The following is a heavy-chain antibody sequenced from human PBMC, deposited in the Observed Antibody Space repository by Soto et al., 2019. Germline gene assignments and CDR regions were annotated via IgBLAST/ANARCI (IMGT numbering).Heavy chain of an antibody. D-gene: IGHD3-10*01. CDR3: ARDVARWGSGSYYNPRPKTWFDP. J-gene: IGHJ5*02. Sequence: PGGSLRLSCAASGFTFSSYWMSWVRQAPGEGREWVANIKQDGGDKYYVDSVKGRFTISRDNAKNSLYLQMNSLRAEDTAVDYCARDVARWGSGSYYNPRPKTWFDPWGQGTLVTVSS. V-gene: IGHV3-7*03. CDR1: GFTFSSYW. CDR2: IKQDGGDK.